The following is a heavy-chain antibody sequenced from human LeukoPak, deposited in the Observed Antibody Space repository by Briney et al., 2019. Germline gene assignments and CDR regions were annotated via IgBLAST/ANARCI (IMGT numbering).Heavy chain of an antibody. Sequence: SETLSLTCAVYGGSFSGYYWSWIRQPPGKGLEWIGEINHSGSTNYNPSLKSRVTISVDTSKNQFSLKLSSVTAADTAVYYCARSITMVRGVIIYYYYGMDVWGQGTTVTVSS. CDR1: GGSFSGYY. V-gene: IGHV4-34*01. CDR2: INHSGST. CDR3: ARSITMVRGVIIYYYYGMDV. D-gene: IGHD3-10*01. J-gene: IGHJ6*02.